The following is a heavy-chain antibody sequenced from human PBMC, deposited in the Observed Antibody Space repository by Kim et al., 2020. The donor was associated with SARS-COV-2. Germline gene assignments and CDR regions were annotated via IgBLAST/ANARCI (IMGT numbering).Heavy chain of an antibody. CDR1: GFTFSSYA. V-gene: IGHV3-30*04. CDR2: ISYDGSNK. J-gene: IGHJ5*02. CDR3: ACIAAARGFDHWFDP. D-gene: IGHD6-13*01. Sequence: GGSLRLSCAASGFTFSSYAMHWVRQAPGKGLEWVAVISYDGSNKYYADSVKGRFTISRDNSKNTLYLQMNSLRAEDTAVYYCACIAAARGFDHWFDPWG.